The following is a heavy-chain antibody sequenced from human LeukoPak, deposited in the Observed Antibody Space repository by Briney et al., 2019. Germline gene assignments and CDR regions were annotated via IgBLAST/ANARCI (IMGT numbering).Heavy chain of an antibody. V-gene: IGHV3-43D*03. D-gene: IGHD3-10*02. CDR1: GFTFDDYA. Sequence: GGSLRLSCAASGFTFDDYAMHWVRQAPGKGLEWVSLISWDGGSTYYADSVKGRFTISKDNAKNSLYLQMNSLRAEDTAVYYCAELGITMIGGVWGKGTTVTISS. CDR3: AELGITMIGGV. CDR2: ISWDGGST. J-gene: IGHJ6*04.